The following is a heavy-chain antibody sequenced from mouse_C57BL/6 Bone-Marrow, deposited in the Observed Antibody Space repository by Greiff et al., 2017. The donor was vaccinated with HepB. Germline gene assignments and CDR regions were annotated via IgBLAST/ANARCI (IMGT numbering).Heavy chain of an antibody. Sequence: QLQHPGAELVKPGASVKMSCKASGYTFTSYWITWVKQRPGQGLEWIGDIYPGSGSTNYNEKFKSKATLTVDTSSSTAYMQLSSLTSEDSAVYYCAKAVVSYFDVWGTGTTVTVSS. CDR1: GYTFTSYW. CDR2: IYPGSGST. V-gene: IGHV1-55*01. CDR3: AKAVVSYFDV. D-gene: IGHD1-1*01. J-gene: IGHJ1*03.